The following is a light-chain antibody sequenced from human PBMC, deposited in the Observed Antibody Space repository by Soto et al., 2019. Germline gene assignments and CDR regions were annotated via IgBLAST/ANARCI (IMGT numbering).Light chain of an antibody. CDR3: SGWDDSLSARGV. CDR2: NDN. CDR1: RSNIGSNA. J-gene: IGLJ3*02. Sequence: QSVLTQPPSASGTPGQRVTISCSGSRSNIGSNAVSWYQQLPGTAPKLLIYNDNQRPSGVPDRFSSSESGTSASLAISGLGSEDEDDYYCSGWDDSLSARGVFGAGTKLTVL. V-gene: IGLV1-44*01.